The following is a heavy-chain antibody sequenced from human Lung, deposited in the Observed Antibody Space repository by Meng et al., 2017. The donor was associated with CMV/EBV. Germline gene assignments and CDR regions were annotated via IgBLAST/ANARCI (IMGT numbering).Heavy chain of an antibody. V-gene: IGHV1-18*01. J-gene: IGHJ4*02. D-gene: IGHD6-19*01. Sequence: PLVPSGADGNKPVAPVRVTCMASGYTFPHHGITWIRLSPGQGLEWMGWISCYMCDTNDAQKLQGRVTMTTDTSTNTAYMDLMGLRSDDTAVYYCASDPSNTCGRYAYFDYWGQGTLVTVSS. CDR3: ASDPSNTCGRYAYFDY. CDR2: ISCYMCDT. CDR1: GYTFPHHG.